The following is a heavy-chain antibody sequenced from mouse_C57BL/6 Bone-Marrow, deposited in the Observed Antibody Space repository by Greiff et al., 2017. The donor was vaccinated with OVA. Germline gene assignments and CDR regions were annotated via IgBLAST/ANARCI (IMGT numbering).Heavy chain of an antibody. CDR1: GFTFSSYA. V-gene: IGHV5-4*03. CDR3: ARIYDGSRGAMDY. CDR2: ISDGGSYT. D-gene: IGHD2-3*01. J-gene: IGHJ4*01. Sequence: EVKVVESGGGLVKPGGSLKLSCAASGFTFSSYAMSWVRQTPEKRLEWVATISDGGSYTYYPDNVKGRFTISRDNAKNNLYLQMSHLKSEDTAMYYCARIYDGSRGAMDYWGQGTSVTVSS.